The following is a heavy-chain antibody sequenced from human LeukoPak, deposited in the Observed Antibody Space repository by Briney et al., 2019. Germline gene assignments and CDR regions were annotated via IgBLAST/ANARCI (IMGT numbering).Heavy chain of an antibody. D-gene: IGHD6-19*01. CDR1: GFTFSSYG. CDR3: AKYSVAGTFGFDY. CDR2: IRYDGSNK. J-gene: IGHJ4*02. V-gene: IGHV3-30*02. Sequence: GGSLRLSCAASGFTFSSYGMHWVRQAPGKGLEWVAFIRYDGSNKYYADSVKGRFTISRDNSRNTLYLQMNSLRAEDTAVYYCAKYSVAGTFGFDYWGQGTLVTVSS.